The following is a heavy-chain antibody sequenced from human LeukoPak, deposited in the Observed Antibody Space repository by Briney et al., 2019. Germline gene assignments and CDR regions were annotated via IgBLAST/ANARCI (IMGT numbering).Heavy chain of an antibody. CDR3: ARVRIQLWLGNWFDP. J-gene: IGHJ5*02. CDR1: GFTFSSYS. Sequence: GGSLRLSCAASGFTFSSYSMNWVRQAPGKGLEWVSSTSSSSSYIYYADSVKGRFTISRDNAKNSLYLQMNSLRAEDTAVYYCARVRIQLWLGNWFDPWGQGTLVTVSS. CDR2: TSSSSSYI. V-gene: IGHV3-21*01. D-gene: IGHD5-18*01.